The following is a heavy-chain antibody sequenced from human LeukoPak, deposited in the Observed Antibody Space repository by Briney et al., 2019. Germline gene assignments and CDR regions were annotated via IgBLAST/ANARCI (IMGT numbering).Heavy chain of an antibody. J-gene: IGHJ4*02. D-gene: IGHD3-9*01. Sequence: GGSLRLSCSASGFTFTTYTMYWVRQAPGKGLEYVSVINGDGRSTYYADSVKGRSTISRDNSKNTLYLQMSSLRAEDTAVYYCVGDQVDDTGYLRWGQGTRVTVSA. CDR1: GFTFTTYT. V-gene: IGHV3-64D*06. CDR3: VGDQVDDTGYLR. CDR2: INGDGRST.